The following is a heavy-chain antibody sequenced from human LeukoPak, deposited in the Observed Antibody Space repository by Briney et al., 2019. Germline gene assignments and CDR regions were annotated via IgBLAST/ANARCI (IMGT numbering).Heavy chain of an antibody. Sequence: SETLSLTCTVSGGSISSSSYYWGWICQPPGKGLEWIGSIYYSGSTYYNPSLKSRVTISVDTSKNQFSLKLSSVTAADTAVYYCARGELLPDYWGQGTLVTVSS. CDR1: GGSISSSSYY. J-gene: IGHJ4*02. CDR2: IYYSGST. CDR3: ARGELLPDY. D-gene: IGHD1-26*01. V-gene: IGHV4-39*07.